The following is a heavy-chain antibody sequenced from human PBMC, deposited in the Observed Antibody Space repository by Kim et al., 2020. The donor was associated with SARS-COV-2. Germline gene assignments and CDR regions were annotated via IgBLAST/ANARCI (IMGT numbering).Heavy chain of an antibody. J-gene: IGHJ4*02. V-gene: IGHV3-73*01. CDR3: TRHRCSSTSCYRYFDY. D-gene: IGHD2-2*01. Sequence: SVKGRFTISRDDSKNTAYLQMNSLKTEDTAVYYCTRHRCSSTSCYRYFDYWGQGTLVTVSS.